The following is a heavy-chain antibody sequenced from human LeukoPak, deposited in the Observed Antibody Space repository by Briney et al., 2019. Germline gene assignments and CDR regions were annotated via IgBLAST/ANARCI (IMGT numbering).Heavy chain of an antibody. CDR1: GFTFSTYA. CDR3: ATHSVGVLPIATFDY. CDR2: ISGSDDGT. J-gene: IGHJ4*02. V-gene: IGHV3-23*01. D-gene: IGHD2/OR15-2a*01. Sequence: GGSLRLSCAASGFTFSTYAMSWVRQIPGQGLEWVSAISGSDDGTYYADSVKGRFTTSRDNSRNTLYLQMNSLRGEDTAVYYCATHSVGVLPIATFDYWGQGTLVTVSS.